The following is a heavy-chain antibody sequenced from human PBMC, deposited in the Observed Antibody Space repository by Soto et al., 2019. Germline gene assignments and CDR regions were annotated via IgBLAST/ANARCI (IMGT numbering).Heavy chain of an antibody. CDR2: IIPIFGTA. CDR1: GGTFSSYA. CDR3: ARIRADDYGDAFDI. V-gene: IGHV1-69*01. D-gene: IGHD4-17*01. Sequence: HVQLVQSGAEVKQPGSSVKISCKASGGTFSSYAISWVRQAPGQGLEWMGGIIPIFGTANYAQKFQGIVTITADESTSTADMELSSLRSEDKAVYSCARIRADDYGDAFDIWGQGTKVPVSS. J-gene: IGHJ3*02.